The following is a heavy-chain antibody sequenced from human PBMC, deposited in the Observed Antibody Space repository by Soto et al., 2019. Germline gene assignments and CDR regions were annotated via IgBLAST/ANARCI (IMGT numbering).Heavy chain of an antibody. CDR1: GFTFSSYA. V-gene: IGHV3-23*01. CDR3: ARPLWFGELLEMNAFDX. Sequence: PGGSLRLSCAASGFTFSSYAMSWVRQAPGKGLEWVSAISCSGGSTYYADSVKVRFTISIDNYKKTLYLQMNSLRAEDTAVYYCARPLWFGELLEMNAFDXWGQGTMVTGS. D-gene: IGHD3-10*01. CDR2: ISCSGGST. J-gene: IGHJ3*02.